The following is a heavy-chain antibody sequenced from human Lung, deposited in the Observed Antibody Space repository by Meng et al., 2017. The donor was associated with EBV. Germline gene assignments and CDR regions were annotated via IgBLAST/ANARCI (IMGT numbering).Heavy chain of an antibody. V-gene: IGHV4-30-2*01. Sequence: QVSLQEAGSALVNPPQTRPPTCAVSSGSISSDTSSRNWIRQRPGKGLEWIGFVYRSGSTYYNPSLKSRVIISVDRSNNQFSLELNSVSAADTAVYYCARAKWGHSYGSEALYFDHWGPGTLVTVSS. CDR3: ARAKWGHSYGSEALYFDH. CDR1: SGSISSDTSS. CDR2: VYRSGST. J-gene: IGHJ4*02. D-gene: IGHD5-18*01.